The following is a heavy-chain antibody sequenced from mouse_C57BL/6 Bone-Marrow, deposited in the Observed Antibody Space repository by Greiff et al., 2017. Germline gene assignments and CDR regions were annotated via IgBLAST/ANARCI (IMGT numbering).Heavy chain of an antibody. CDR3: ARDYYGPLY. CDR1: GYTFTSYW. D-gene: IGHD1-1*01. Sequence: VQLQQPGTELVKPGASGYTFTSYWMHWVKQRPGQGLEWIGNINPSNGGTNYNEKFKSKATLTVDKSSSTAYMQLSSLTSEDSAVYYCARDYYGPLYWGQGTSVTVSS. J-gene: IGHJ4*01. V-gene: IGHV1-53*01. CDR2: INPSNGGT.